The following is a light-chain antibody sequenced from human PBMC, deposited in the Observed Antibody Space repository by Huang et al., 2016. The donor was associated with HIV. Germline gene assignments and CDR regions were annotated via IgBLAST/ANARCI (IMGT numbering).Light chain of an antibody. CDR1: PGVRTN. CDR3: QQYNDWPPLT. V-gene: IGKV3D-15*01. CDR2: GAS. J-gene: IGKJ4*01. Sequence: VMTQSPASLSASPGARVTLSCRASPGVRTNLAWYPQKPGQAPTILMFGASTRATGTPARFSGSGSGTEFTLTITSLQSSDSAIYYWQQYNDWPPLTFGGGTKVEI.